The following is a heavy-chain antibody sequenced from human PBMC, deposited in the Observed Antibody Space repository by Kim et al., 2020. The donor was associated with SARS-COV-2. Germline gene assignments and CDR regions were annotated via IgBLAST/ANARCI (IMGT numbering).Heavy chain of an antibody. CDR3: LLIAAAGLGFDY. CDR2: ISYDGSNK. CDR1: GFTFSSYG. Sequence: GGSLRLSCAASGFTFSSYGMHWVRQAPGKGLEWVAVISYDGSNKYYADSVKGRFTISRDNSKNTLYLQMNSLRAEDTAVYYCLLIAAAGLGFDYWGQGTLVTVSS. D-gene: IGHD6-13*01. V-gene: IGHV3-30*03. J-gene: IGHJ4*02.